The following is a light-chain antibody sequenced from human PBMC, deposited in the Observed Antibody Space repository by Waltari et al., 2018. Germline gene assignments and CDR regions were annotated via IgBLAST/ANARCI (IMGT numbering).Light chain of an antibody. Sequence: AIRMTQSPSSLSASTADRATITCRASQAISIYLAWYQQKPGKAPKFLIYATSTLQSGVPSRFSGSGFGTDFTLTINCLQSEDFATYYCQQYYNYPWTFGQGTKVEIK. CDR1: QAISIY. CDR3: QQYYNYPWT. CDR2: ATS. J-gene: IGKJ1*01. V-gene: IGKV1-8*01.